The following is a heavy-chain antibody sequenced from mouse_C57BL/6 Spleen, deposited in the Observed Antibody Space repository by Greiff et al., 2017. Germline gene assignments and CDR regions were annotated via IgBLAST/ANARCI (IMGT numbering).Heavy chain of an antibody. V-gene: IGHV3-6*01. CDR2: ISYDGSN. J-gene: IGHJ3*01. CDR1: GYSITSGYY. D-gene: IGHD1-1*01. CDR3: AREGLDYGSSYEGFAY. Sequence: VQLQQSGPGLVKPSQSLSLTCSVTGYSITSGYYWNWIRQFPGNKLEWMGYISYDGSNNYNPSLKNRISITRDTSKNQFFLKLNSVTTEDTATYYCAREGLDYGSSYEGFAYWGQGTLVTVSA.